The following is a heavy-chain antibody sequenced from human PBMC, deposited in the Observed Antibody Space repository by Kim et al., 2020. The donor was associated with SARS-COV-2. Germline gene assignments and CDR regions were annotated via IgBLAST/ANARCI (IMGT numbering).Heavy chain of an antibody. J-gene: IGHJ4*02. CDR3: ASRPFDTPFDY. V-gene: IGHV4-39*01. Sequence: TYYNPSLKSRVTISVDTSKNQFSLKLSSVTAADTAVYYCASRPFDTPFDYWGQGTLVTVSS. D-gene: IGHD6-6*01. CDR2: T.